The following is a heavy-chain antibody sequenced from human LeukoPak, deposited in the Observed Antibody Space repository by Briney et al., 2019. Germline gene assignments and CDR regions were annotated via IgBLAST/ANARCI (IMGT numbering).Heavy chain of an antibody. Sequence: PSGTLSLTCAVSGGSISSSNWWSWVRQPPGKGLEWIGYIYYSGSTNYNPSLKSRVTISVDTSKNQFSLKLSSVTAADTAVYYCASQYRGLYYFDYWGQGTLVTVSS. J-gene: IGHJ4*02. D-gene: IGHD4-23*01. CDR3: ASQYRGLYYFDY. V-gene: IGHV4-4*02. CDR1: GGSISSSNW. CDR2: IYYSGST.